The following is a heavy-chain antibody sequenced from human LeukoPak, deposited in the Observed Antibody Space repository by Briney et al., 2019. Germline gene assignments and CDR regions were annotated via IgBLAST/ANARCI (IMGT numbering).Heavy chain of an antibody. V-gene: IGHV5-51*01. D-gene: IGHD3-10*01. CDR3: ARSYYYGSGSYYTEFDP. J-gene: IGHJ5*01. CDR1: GYSFTSYW. Sequence: GESLKISCKGSGYSFTSYWIGWVRQMPGKGLEWMGIIHPGDSDTRYSPSFQGQVTISADKSISTAYLQWSSLKASDTAMYYCARSYYYGSGSYYTEFDPWGQGTLVTVSS. CDR2: IHPGDSDT.